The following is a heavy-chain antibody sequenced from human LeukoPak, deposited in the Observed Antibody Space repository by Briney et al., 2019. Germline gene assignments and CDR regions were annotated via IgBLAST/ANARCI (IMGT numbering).Heavy chain of an antibody. D-gene: IGHD2-15*01. CDR2: INPNSGGT. CDR3: EREGDIVVVVAAAFDY. CDR1: GYTFTGYY. V-gene: IGHV1-2*02. Sequence: ASVKVSCKASGYTFTGYYMHWVRQAPGQGLEWMGWINPNSGGTNYAQKFQGRVTMTRDTSISTAYMELSRLRSDDTAVYYCEREGDIVVVVAAAFDYWGQGTLVTVSS. J-gene: IGHJ4*02.